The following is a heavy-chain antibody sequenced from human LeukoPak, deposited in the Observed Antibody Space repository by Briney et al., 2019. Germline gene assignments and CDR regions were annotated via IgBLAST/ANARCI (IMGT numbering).Heavy chain of an antibody. J-gene: IGHJ5*02. D-gene: IGHD4-17*01. CDR3: ARGSAHDYGDYYHWFDP. CDR2: IYYSGST. V-gene: IGHV4-59*01. CDR1: GGSISSYY. Sequence: SETLSLTCTVSGGSISSYYWSWIRQPPGKGLEWIGYIYYSGSTNYNPSLKSRVTISVDTSKNQFSLKLSSVTAADTAVYYCARGSAHDYGDYYHWFDPWGQGTLVTVSS.